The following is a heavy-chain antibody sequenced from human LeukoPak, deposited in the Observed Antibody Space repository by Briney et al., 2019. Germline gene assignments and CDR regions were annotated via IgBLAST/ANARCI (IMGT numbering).Heavy chain of an antibody. CDR3: ARDVGRYCSGGSCSGLYY. D-gene: IGHD2-15*01. V-gene: IGHV3-30-3*01. J-gene: IGHJ4*02. CDR1: GFTFSSYA. CDR2: ISYDGSNK. Sequence: PGGSLRLSCAASGFTFSSYAMHWVRQAPGKGLEWVAVISYDGSNKYYADSVKGRFTISRDNSKNTLYLQMNSLRAKDTAVYYCARDVGRYCSGGSCSGLYYWGQGTLVTVSS.